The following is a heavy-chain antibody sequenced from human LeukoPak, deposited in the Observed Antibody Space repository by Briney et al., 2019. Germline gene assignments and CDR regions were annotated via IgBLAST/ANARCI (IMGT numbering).Heavy chain of an antibody. Sequence: SQTLSRTCAISGDSVSSNSVAWNWIRQSPSRGLEWLGRTYYRSKWYNDYAVSVKGRIAINPDTSKNHFSLQVNSVTPQDTAVYYCARAKGRSPLLDYWGQGTLVTVSS. J-gene: IGHJ4*02. D-gene: IGHD6-13*01. CDR2: TYYRSKWYN. V-gene: IGHV6-1*01. CDR1: GDSVSSNSVA. CDR3: ARAKGRSPLLDY.